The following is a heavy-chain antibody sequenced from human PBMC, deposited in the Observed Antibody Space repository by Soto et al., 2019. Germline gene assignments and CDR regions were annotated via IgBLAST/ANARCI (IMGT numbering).Heavy chain of an antibody. CDR3: ARRYGGNFDW. D-gene: IGHD3-16*01. Sequence: SETLSLTCTVSGASITQYYWNWIRQSPGKGLEWIVSVSSTGSTVFNPSLTSRFTVSLDTSKNQFSLTLTSVTAADTAVYYCARRYGGNFDWWGQGTLSTVSS. J-gene: IGHJ4*02. V-gene: IGHV4-59*01. CDR1: GASITQYY. CDR2: VSSTGST.